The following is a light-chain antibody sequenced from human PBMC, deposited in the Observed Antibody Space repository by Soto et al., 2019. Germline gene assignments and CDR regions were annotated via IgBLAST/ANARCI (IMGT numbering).Light chain of an antibody. CDR3: QQYNRIIT. CDR1: QTISSW. V-gene: IGKV1-5*01. CDR2: DAT. Sequence: DIQMTQSPSTLSSSLRDRVTITCRASQTISSWLAWFQQRPGRAPKFFIYDATSLESGVSSRFIVSGYGTDFTLSIHNLKPDDFATDDCQQYNRIITFCQGTRLEIK. J-gene: IGKJ5*01.